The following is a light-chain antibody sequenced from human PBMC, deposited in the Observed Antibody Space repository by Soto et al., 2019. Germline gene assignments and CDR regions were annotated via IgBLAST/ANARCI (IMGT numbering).Light chain of an antibody. CDR1: QSVSSY. V-gene: IGKV3-11*01. CDR3: QQRSNWPPWT. J-gene: IGKJ1*01. Sequence: EIVLTQSPGILSLSPGERATLSCRASQSVSSYLAWYQQKPGQAPRLLIYDASNRATGIPARFSGSGSGTDFTLTISSLEPEDFAVYYCQQRSNWPPWTFGQGTKVDIK. CDR2: DAS.